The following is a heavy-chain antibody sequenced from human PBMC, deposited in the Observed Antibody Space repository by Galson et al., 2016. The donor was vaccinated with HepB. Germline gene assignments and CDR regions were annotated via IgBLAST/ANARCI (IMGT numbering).Heavy chain of an antibody. V-gene: IGHV4-61*08. D-gene: IGHD4-11*01. J-gene: IGHJ4*02. CDR3: ARGLGYDYSNYEPGF. CDR1: GGSVNSGGFY. CDR2: KSYSGNT. Sequence: ETLSLTCSISGGSVNSGGFYWSWIRQRPGKGLEWIGYKSYSGNTRYTPPVKSRVTISIDMSKNQLSLKLSSVTAADTAVYYCARGLGYDYSNYEPGFWGQGTLVTVSS.